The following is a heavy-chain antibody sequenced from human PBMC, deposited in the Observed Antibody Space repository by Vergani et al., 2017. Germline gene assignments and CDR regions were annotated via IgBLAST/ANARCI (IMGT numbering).Heavy chain of an antibody. CDR3: ARVGTSSNRDYFDY. D-gene: IGHD2-2*01. CDR2: INPNSGGT. J-gene: IGHJ4*02. Sequence: QGQLVQSGAEVKKPGASVKVSCKASGYTFTDYFMHWVRQAPGQGLEWMGWINPNSGGTNYAQKFQGRVTMTRDTSVRTAYMELSNLRSDDSAVYYCARVGTSSNRDYFDYWGQGTLVTVSS. CDR1: GYTFTDYF. V-gene: IGHV1-2*02.